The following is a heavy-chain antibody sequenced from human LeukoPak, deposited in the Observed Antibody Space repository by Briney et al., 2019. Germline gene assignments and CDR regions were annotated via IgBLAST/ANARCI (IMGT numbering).Heavy chain of an antibody. CDR3: AKDYSDSRVADVFFEY. CDR1: ALTFSDYA. J-gene: IGHJ4*02. CDR2: ITSGFTP. V-gene: IGHV3-23*01. Sequence: SGGSLRLSCAASALTFSDYAMSWFRQAPGKGLEWVSTITSGFTPHYADSVKGRFTISRDNSKNMFHLQLNSLRAEDTAVYYCAKDYSDSRVADVFFEYWGQGTPVTVSS. D-gene: IGHD2-15*01.